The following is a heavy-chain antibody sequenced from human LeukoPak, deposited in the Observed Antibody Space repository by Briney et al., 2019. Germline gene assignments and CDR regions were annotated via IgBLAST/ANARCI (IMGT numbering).Heavy chain of an antibody. CDR2: IYYSGST. Sequence: SETLSLTCTVSGGSISSYYWSWIQQPPGKGLEWIGYIYYSGSTNYNPSLKSRVTISVDTSKNQFSLKLSSVTAADTAVYYCARAELFHYFDYWGQGTLVTVSS. CDR1: GGSISSYY. J-gene: IGHJ4*02. CDR3: ARAELFHYFDY. V-gene: IGHV4-59*01. D-gene: IGHD6-6*01.